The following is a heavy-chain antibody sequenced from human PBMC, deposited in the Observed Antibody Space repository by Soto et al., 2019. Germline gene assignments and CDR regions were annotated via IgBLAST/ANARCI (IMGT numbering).Heavy chain of an antibody. V-gene: IGHV3-30-3*01. CDR3: ARDGLLGYFDY. Sequence: QVQLVESGGGVVQPGRSLRLSCAASGFTFSSYAMHWVRQAPGKGLEWVAVISYDGSNKYYADSVKGRFTISRDNSKNTLYVQMNSLRAEDTAVYYCARDGLLGYFDYWGQGTLVTVSS. J-gene: IGHJ4*02. CDR1: GFTFSSYA. D-gene: IGHD3-16*01. CDR2: ISYDGSNK.